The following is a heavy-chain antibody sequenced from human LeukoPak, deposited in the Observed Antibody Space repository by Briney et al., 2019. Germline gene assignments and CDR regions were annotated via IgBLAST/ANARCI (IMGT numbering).Heavy chain of an antibody. V-gene: IGHV4-59*07. J-gene: IGHJ6*03. Sequence: SDTLSLTCSLSGGPLSRYYWRWIRQPPAKGLAWMGYIYYSGRSNYNPSYNSRVTISVDTSKNHFSLKLCSVTAADTAVYYCARVHPIGARSRGYYYYYMDVWGKGTTVTVSS. CDR1: GGPLSRYY. D-gene: IGHD6-6*01. CDR2: IYYSGRS. CDR3: ARVHPIGARSRGYYYYYMDV.